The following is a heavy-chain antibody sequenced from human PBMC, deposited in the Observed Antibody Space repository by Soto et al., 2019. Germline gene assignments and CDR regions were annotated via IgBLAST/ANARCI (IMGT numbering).Heavy chain of an antibody. V-gene: IGHV3-30-3*01. J-gene: IGHJ6*02. D-gene: IGHD5-18*01. CDR1: GFTFSSYA. CDR2: ISYDGSNK. CDR3: ARTLDTAMVSHYYGMDV. Sequence: QVQLVESGGGVVQPGRSLRLSCAASGFTFSSYAMHWVRQAPGKGLEWVAVISYDGSNKYYADSVKGRFTISRDNFKNTLYLQMNSLRAEDTAVYYCARTLDTAMVSHYYGMDVWGQGTTVTVSS.